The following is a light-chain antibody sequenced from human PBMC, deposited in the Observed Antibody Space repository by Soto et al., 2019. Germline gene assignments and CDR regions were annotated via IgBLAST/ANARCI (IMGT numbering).Light chain of an antibody. CDR3: QSYDSSLRAYV. J-gene: IGLJ1*01. V-gene: IGLV1-40*01. Sequence: QSVLTHPPSVSGAPGQRVTISCTGNSSNIGAGYDVHWYQQLPGTAPKLLIYGNNNRPSGVPDRFSGSKSGTSASLAITGLQDEDEAEYCCQSYDSSLRAYVFGPGTKVIVL. CDR2: GNN. CDR1: SSNIGAGYD.